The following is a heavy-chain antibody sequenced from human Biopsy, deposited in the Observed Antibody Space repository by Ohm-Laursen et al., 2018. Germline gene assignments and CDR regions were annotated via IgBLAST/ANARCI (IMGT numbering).Heavy chain of an antibody. CDR1: NGSIRNYY. Sequence: SETLSLTCTVSNGSIRNYYWSWIRQPPGKGLEWIGFISSTGYTSYIPSLKSQVTISVGTTRSQSSLKRRSTTAADTAVYYCAKGRNDNGGMYFGSWGQGTLVTVSS. D-gene: IGHD4-23*01. CDR2: ISSTGYT. CDR3: AKGRNDNGGMYFGS. J-gene: IGHJ4*02. V-gene: IGHV4-4*08.